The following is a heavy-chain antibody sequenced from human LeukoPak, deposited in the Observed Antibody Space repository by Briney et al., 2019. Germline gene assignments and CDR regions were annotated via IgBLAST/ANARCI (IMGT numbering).Heavy chain of an antibody. V-gene: IGHV1-69*13. CDR3: ARDGAGSSWANYYYGMDV. D-gene: IGHD6-13*01. J-gene: IGHJ6*02. Sequence: GASVKVSCKASGYTFTSYDINWVRQATGQGLEWMGGIIPIFGTANYAQKFQGRVTITADESTSTAYMELSSLRSEDTAVYYCARDGAGSSWANYYYGMDVWGQGTTVTVSS. CDR1: GYTFTSYD. CDR2: IIPIFGTA.